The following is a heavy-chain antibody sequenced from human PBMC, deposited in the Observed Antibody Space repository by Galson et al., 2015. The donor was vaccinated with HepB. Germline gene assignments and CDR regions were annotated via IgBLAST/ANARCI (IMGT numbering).Heavy chain of an antibody. J-gene: IGHJ5*02. V-gene: IGHV3-23*01. CDR3: AKGSGYCGGGGCLSWFDP. CDR2: ISYSSSST. CDR1: GFSFSSYA. Sequence: SLRLSCAASGFSFSSYAISWVRQAPGKGLEWVPVISYSSSSTYYADSVKGRFTISRDNSKNTLYLQMNRLRAEDTAIYYCAKGSGYCGGGGCLSWFDPWGQGTLVIVFS. D-gene: IGHD2-15*01.